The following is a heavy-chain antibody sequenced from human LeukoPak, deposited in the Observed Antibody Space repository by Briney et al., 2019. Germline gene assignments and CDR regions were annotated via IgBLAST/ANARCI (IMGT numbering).Heavy chain of an antibody. CDR2: IKEDESAK. Sequence: GGSLRLSCVASGFIFTDHWMSWVRQAPGKGLDWVANIKEDESAKFYADSVRGRFTISKDSAKNSVYLEMNNLRVEDTAVYCCARAVDVADYWGRGTLVTVSS. J-gene: IGHJ4*02. CDR1: GFIFTDHW. D-gene: IGHD3-16*01. V-gene: IGHV3-7*01. CDR3: ARAVDVADY.